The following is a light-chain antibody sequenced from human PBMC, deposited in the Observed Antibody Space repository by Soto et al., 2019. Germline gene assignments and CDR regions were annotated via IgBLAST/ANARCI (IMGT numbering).Light chain of an antibody. Sequence: DIPMTQSPSTLSSSLGDRVTITCRASQSISSWLAWYQQKPGKAPKLLIFAASSLQSGVPSRFSGSRSGPDFTLTISSLKNEDFATYYCQQSYSSTPTFGQGTKVDIK. V-gene: IGKV1-39*01. CDR1: QSISSW. CDR2: AAS. CDR3: QQSYSSTPT. J-gene: IGKJ1*01.